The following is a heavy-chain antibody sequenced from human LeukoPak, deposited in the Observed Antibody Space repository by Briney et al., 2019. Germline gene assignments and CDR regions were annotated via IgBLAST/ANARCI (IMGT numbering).Heavy chain of an antibody. J-gene: IGHJ4*02. D-gene: IGHD6-19*01. Sequence: SETLSLTCTVSGGSISSSSYYWGWIRQPPGKGLEWIGSIYYSGSTYYNPSLKSRVTISVDTSKNQFSLKLSSVTAADTAVYYFARGIYSSGWYYFDYWGQGTLVTVSS. V-gene: IGHV4-39*01. CDR2: IYYSGST. CDR1: GGSISSSSYY. CDR3: ARGIYSSGWYYFDY.